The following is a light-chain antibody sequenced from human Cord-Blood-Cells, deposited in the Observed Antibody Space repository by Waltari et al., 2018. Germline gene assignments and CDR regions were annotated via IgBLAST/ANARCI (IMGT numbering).Light chain of an antibody. CDR2: GNS. CDR3: QSYDSSLSGLV. V-gene: IGLV1-40*01. J-gene: IGLJ2*01. Sequence: QSVLTLPHSVSGAPGPRVTISCTGSSSNIGAGYDVHWYQQLPGTAPKLLIYGNSNRPTGVPDRFSGSKSGTSASLAITGLRAEDEDDYYCQSYDSSLSGLVFGGGTKLTIL. CDR1: SSNIGAGYD.